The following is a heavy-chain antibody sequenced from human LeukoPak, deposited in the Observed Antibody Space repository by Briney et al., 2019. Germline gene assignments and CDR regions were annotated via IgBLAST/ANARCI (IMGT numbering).Heavy chain of an antibody. CDR2: IYYSGST. CDR3: ARGYYGLWFDP. D-gene: IGHD3-16*01. Sequence: SETLSLTCAVSGGSISSNSYYWGWIRQPPGKGLEWIGCIYYSGSTYYNPSLKSRVTISVDTSKNQFSLKLSSVTAADTAVYYCARGYYGLWFDPWGQGTLVTVSS. J-gene: IGHJ5*02. CDR1: GGSISSNSYY. V-gene: IGHV4-39*01.